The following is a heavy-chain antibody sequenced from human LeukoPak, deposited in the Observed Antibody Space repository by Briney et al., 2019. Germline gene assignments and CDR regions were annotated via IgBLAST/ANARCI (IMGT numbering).Heavy chain of an antibody. CDR2: INLNSGGT. Sequence: ASVKVSCKASGYTFTGYYMHWVRQAPGQGLEWMGRINLNSGGTNYAQKFQGRVTMTRDTSISTAYMELSRLRSDDTAVYYCARLGVSDSSGYYLFDYWGQGTLVTVSS. J-gene: IGHJ4*02. CDR1: GYTFTGYY. D-gene: IGHD3-22*01. V-gene: IGHV1-2*06. CDR3: ARLGVSDSSGYYLFDY.